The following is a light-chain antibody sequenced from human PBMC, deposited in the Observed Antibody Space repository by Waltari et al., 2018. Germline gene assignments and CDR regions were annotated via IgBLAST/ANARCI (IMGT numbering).Light chain of an antibody. V-gene: IGLV2-8*01. J-gene: IGLJ3*02. Sequence: QSALTQPPSASGSPGQSVTISCPGSSSDVGNYNYISWYQQHPGKAPQLMIYEVTKRPSGVPDRFSGSKSGNTASLTVSGLQAEDEADYYCSSYAGSNNLMFGGGTKVTVL. CDR2: EVT. CDR1: SSDVGNYNY. CDR3: SSYAGSNNLM.